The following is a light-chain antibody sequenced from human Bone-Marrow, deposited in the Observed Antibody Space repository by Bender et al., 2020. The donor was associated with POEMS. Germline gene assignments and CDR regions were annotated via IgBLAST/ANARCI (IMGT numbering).Light chain of an antibody. Sequence: QSALTQPASVTGSPGQSITISCTGSSSNIGAGYDVHWYQQLPGTAPKLLIYGNSNRPSGVPDRFSGSKSGNTASLTISGLQAADEGDYFCCSYAGSRPLVFGAGTKLTVL. J-gene: IGLJ3*02. CDR3: CSYAGSRPLV. CDR2: GNS. CDR1: SSNIGAGYD. V-gene: IGLV1-40*01.